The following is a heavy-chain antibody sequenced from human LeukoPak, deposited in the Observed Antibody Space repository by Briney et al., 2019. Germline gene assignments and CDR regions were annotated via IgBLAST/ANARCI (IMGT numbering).Heavy chain of an antibody. CDR3: ASQTTGWYFDL. Sequence: SETLSLTCTVSGGSISSYYWSWIRQPPGKGLEWIGYIYYSGSTNYNPSLKSRVTISVDTSKNQFSLELSSVTAADTAVYYCASQTTGWYFDLWGRGTLVTVSS. J-gene: IGHJ2*01. D-gene: IGHD1-1*01. V-gene: IGHV4-59*01. CDR2: IYYSGST. CDR1: GGSISSYY.